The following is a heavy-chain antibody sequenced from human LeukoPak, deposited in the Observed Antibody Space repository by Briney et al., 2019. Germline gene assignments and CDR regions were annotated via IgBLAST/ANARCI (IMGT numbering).Heavy chain of an antibody. D-gene: IGHD3-3*02. CDR1: GGSISSYY. V-gene: IGHV4-59*01. CDR3: ARAALIMSPKSWFDP. CDR2: IYYSGST. J-gene: IGHJ5*02. Sequence: SETLSLTCTVSGGSISSYYWSWIRQPPGKGLEWIGYIYYSGSTNYNPSLKSRVTISVDTSKNQFSLKLSSVTAADTAVYYCARAALIMSPKSWFDPWGQGTLVTVSS.